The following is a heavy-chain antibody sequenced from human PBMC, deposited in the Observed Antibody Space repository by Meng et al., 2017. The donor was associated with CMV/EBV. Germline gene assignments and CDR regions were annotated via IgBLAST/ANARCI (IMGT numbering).Heavy chain of an antibody. J-gene: IGHJ4*02. CDR3: ATDKVGSIAALHY. CDR2: MNPNSGNT. Sequence: ASVKVSCKASGYTFTSYDINWVRQATGQGLEWMGWMNPNSGNTGYAQKFQGRVTMTRNTSISTAYMELSSLRSEDTAVYYCATDKVGSIAALHYWGQGTLVTVSS. V-gene: IGHV1-8*01. CDR1: GYTFTSYD. D-gene: IGHD6-6*01.